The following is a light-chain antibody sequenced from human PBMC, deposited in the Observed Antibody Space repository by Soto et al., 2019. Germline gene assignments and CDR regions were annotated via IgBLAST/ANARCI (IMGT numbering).Light chain of an antibody. Sequence: DIHLTQSPSFMSASVGDRVTITCRASQGISTFLAWYQQHPGTAPKRLIYDASSLQSGVPSRFSGSGSGTEFTLTISSLQPEDFATYYCQQVNNYPLTFGGGTKVDIK. CDR1: QGISTF. CDR2: DAS. CDR3: QQVNNYPLT. V-gene: IGKV1-9*01. J-gene: IGKJ4*01.